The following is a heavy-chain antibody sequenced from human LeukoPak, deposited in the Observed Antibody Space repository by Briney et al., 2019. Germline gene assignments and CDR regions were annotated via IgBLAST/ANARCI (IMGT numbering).Heavy chain of an antibody. D-gene: IGHD5-12*01. Sequence: PGGSLRLSCAASGFTYADYGMSWVRQAPGKGLEWVSGINWNGGSTGYADSVKGRFTISRDNAKNSLYLQMKSLRAEDTALYYCARGGHSGYDDFDYWGQGTLVTVSS. CDR2: INWNGGST. CDR3: ARGGHSGYDDFDY. J-gene: IGHJ4*02. CDR1: GFTYADYG. V-gene: IGHV3-20*04.